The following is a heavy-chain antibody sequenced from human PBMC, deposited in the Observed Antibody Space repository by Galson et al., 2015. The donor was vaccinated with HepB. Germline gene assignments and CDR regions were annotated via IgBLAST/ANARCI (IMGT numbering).Heavy chain of an antibody. Sequence: SLRLSGAASGFTFSDYYMSWIRQSPGKGLEGVSYISSSGSTISYAASVKGRFTISRDNAKNSLYLQMNSLRAEDTAVYYCARVPVTIFGVVKRISYYYYMDVWGKGTTVTVSS. V-gene: IGHV3-11*01. CDR2: ISSSGSTI. CDR1: GFTFSDYY. CDR3: ARVPVTIFGVVKRISYYYYMDV. J-gene: IGHJ6*03. D-gene: IGHD3-3*01.